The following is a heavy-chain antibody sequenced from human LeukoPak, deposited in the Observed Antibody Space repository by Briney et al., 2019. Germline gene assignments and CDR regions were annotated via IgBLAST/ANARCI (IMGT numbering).Heavy chain of an antibody. CDR2: IIPIFGTA. Sequence: ASVKVSCKASGGTFSSYAISWVRQAPGQGLEWMGGIIPIFGTANYAQKFQGRVTITADESTSTAYMELSSLRSEDTAVYYCARDSGRDYYDSSGYKYFGYWGQGTLVTVSS. CDR1: GGTFSSYA. V-gene: IGHV1-69*13. CDR3: ARDSGRDYYDSSGYKYFGY. J-gene: IGHJ4*02. D-gene: IGHD3-22*01.